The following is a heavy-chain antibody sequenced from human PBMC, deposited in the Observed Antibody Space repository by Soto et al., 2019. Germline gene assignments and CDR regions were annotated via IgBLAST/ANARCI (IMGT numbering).Heavy chain of an antibody. Sequence: PGGSLRLSCVGSGFTFSSAWMNWVRQAPGKGLEWLGRIKSKTGGGTTDFAAPVKDRFTISRDDLKNTVYLQMSSLTIEDTAVFFFPPPPQELTPICFAPWAQGPRV. V-gene: IGHV3-15*01. D-gene: IGHD1-7*01. CDR3: PPPPQELTPICFAP. CDR2: IKSKTGGGTT. J-gene: IGHJ5*02. CDR1: GFTFSSAW.